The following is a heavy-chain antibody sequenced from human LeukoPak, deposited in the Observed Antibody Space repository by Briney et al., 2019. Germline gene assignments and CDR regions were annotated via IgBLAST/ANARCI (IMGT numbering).Heavy chain of an antibody. CDR1: GFTFSSYG. CDR2: IWYDGTNK. Sequence: PGGSLRLSCAASGFTFSSYGMQCVRQAPGKGREWVAVIWYDGTNKYYADSVKGRFTISRDNSKNALYLQMNSLRAEDTAVYYCARTASRGNQSAESFHHWGQGNLVTVSS. CDR3: ARTASRGNQSAESFHH. D-gene: IGHD2/OR15-2a*01. V-gene: IGHV3-33*01. J-gene: IGHJ1*01.